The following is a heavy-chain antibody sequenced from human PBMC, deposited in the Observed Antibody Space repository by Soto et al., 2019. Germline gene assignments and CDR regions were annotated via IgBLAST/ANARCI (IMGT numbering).Heavy chain of an antibody. V-gene: IGHV1-3*01. Sequence: QVRLLQSGAEVRKPGASVKISCKASGYTFTGYALHWVRQAPGQSLEWMGWINAGNGDTKYSQKFQDRVTITRDTSANTADMELSSLRSEDTAVYYCARDLLSSIDYWGQGTLVTVSS. J-gene: IGHJ4*02. CDR2: INAGNGDT. CDR3: ARDLLSSIDY. CDR1: GYTFTGYA.